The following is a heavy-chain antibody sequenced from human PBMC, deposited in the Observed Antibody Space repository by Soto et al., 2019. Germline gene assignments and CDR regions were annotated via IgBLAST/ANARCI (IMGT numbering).Heavy chain of an antibody. CDR1: GITFGDYA. Sequence: GGSLRLSCTASGITFGDYAMSWFRQAPGKGLEWVGFIRSKAYGGTTEYAASVNGRFTISRDDSKSIAYLQMNSLKTEDTAVYYCASGYSTGSYGLNHNWGQGTLVTVSS. CDR2: IRSKAYGGTT. D-gene: IGHD6-19*01. J-gene: IGHJ4*02. V-gene: IGHV3-49*03. CDR3: ASGYSTGSYGLNHN.